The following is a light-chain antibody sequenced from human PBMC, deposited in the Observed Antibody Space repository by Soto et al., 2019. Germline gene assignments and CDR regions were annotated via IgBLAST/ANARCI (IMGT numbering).Light chain of an antibody. V-gene: IGLV2-14*01. CDR3: CSYTRSGTFI. CDR1: SGDIGDYNY. Sequence: QSVLTQPASVSGSPGQSITISCVGTSGDIGDYNYVSWYQQHQGKVPKAIIYDVSNQPPGVSYSFSGTKSGNTASLTVSGLQAKDEADYYCCSYTRSGTFICGTGTKVTVL. CDR2: DVS. J-gene: IGLJ1*01.